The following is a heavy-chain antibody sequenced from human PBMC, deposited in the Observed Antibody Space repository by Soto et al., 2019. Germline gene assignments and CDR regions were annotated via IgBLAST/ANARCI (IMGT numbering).Heavy chain of an antibody. Sequence: QVQLVQSGAEVKKPGSSVKVSCKVSGGPFSSYAISWVRQAPGQGLEWMGVIITMFGTPNYAQKFQDRLSITADESTSTAYMELSSMRSEDTAIYYCANVVVIGPTPSDYWGQGTQVIVSS. D-gene: IGHD2-15*01. CDR1: GGPFSSYA. J-gene: IGHJ4*02. V-gene: IGHV1-69*12. CDR2: IITMFGTP. CDR3: ANVVVIGPTPSDY.